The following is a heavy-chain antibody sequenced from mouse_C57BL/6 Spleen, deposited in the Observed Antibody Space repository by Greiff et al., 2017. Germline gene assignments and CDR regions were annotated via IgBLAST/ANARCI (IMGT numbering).Heavy chain of an antibody. D-gene: IGHD1-1*01. CDR3: EAGGLLDY. V-gene: IGHV1-72*01. CDR1: GYNFTSYC. J-gene: IGHJ2*01. CDR2: IDPNCGGT. Sequence: QVQLQQPGAELVKPGASVKLSCTASGYNFTSYCMHWVKQRTGRGLEWIGRIDPNCGGTKYNEKFKSKATLTGDKPSSTAYMQLSSLTSEYSAVYYCEAGGLLDYWGQGTTLTVSS.